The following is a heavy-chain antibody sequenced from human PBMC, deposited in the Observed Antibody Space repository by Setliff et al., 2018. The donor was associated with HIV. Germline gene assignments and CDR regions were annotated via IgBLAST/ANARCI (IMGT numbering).Heavy chain of an antibody. CDR1: GYKFTGYY. D-gene: IGHD1-7*01. V-gene: IGHV1-2*02. J-gene: IGHJ3*02. CDR2: INPNSAHT. CDR3: GTYPPNWNYGAAAFDI. Sequence: ASVKVSCKASGYKFTGYYLQWVRQAPGQGLEWMAWINPNSAHTRIAQKFEGRVTMTWDTSLTTAYMELSSLRSDDTALYYCGTYPPNWNYGAAAFDIWGQGTLVTVSS.